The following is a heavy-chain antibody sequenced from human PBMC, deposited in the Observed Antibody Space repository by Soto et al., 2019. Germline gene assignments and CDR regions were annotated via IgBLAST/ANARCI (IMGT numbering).Heavy chain of an antibody. D-gene: IGHD3-10*01. J-gene: IGHJ6*02. Sequence: EVQLVESGGGLVQPGGSLRLSCAASGFTFSAYNMNWVRRAPGKGLEWVSAISGSSSTIYYPDSVKGRFTISRENAKNSLYLQMHSLRNEDTAVYYCARDHYYGSGGRLYYYGLDVWGQGTTVTVSS. CDR2: ISGSSSTI. CDR1: GFTFSAYN. V-gene: IGHV3-48*02. CDR3: ARDHYYGSGGRLYYYGLDV.